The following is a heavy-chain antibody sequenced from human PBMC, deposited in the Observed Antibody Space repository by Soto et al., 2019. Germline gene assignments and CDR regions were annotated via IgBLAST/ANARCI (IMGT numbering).Heavy chain of an antibody. D-gene: IGHD2-15*01. J-gene: IGHJ6*02. CDR3: ASWLKGPDIGNYYYGMDV. CDR1: GGAFSDYA. Sequence: QVQLVQSGAEVKKPGSLVKVSCKASGGAFSDYAFSWVRQAPGQGLEWLGGIMPIFRAPDYAQKFQGRVTITADEFTRTAYVEMNSLRSEDTAVYYCASWLKGPDIGNYYYGMDVWGQGTTVTVS. V-gene: IGHV1-69*12. CDR2: IMPIFRAP.